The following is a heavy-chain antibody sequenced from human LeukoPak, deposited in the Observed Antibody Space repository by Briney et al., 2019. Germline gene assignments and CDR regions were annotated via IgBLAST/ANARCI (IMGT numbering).Heavy chain of an antibody. CDR2: FYSGGNT. CDR1: GFGVSSNY. CDR3: ARDTTRSSGSTYFDALDM. V-gene: IGHV3-53*01. Sequence: PGGSLRLSCAASGFGVSSNYMTWVRQAPGKGLEWVSIFYSGGNTYYADSVKGRFTISRDNTRNSLFLQMNSLRVEDTALYYCARDTTRSSGSTYFDALDMWGQGTMVSVSP. J-gene: IGHJ3*02. D-gene: IGHD1-1*01.